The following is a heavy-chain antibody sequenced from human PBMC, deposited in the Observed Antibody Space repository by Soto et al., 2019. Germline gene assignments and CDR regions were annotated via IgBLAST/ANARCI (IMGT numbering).Heavy chain of an antibody. CDR1: GGTFSSYT. J-gene: IGHJ4*02. V-gene: IGHV1-69*02. Sequence: QVQLVQSGAEVKKPGSSVKVSCKASGGTFSSYTISWVRQAPGQGLEWMGRIIPILGIANHAQKFQGRVTITADQSTSTAYRELSSLRSEDTAVYSCARGYSGYSPFDYWGQGPLVTVSS. D-gene: IGHD5-12*01. CDR3: ARGYSGYSPFDY. CDR2: IIPILGIA.